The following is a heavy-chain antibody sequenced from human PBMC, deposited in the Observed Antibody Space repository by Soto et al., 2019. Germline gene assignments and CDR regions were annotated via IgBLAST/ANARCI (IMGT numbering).Heavy chain of an antibody. CDR3: ARGSDSSGYYYGDYFDY. Sequence: ASVKVSCKASGYTFTGYYMRWVRQAPGQGLEWMGWINPNSGGTNYAQKFQGWVTMTRDTSISTAYMELSRLRSDDTAVYYCARGSDSSGYYYGDYFDYWGQGTLVTVSS. D-gene: IGHD3-22*01. CDR1: GYTFTGYY. CDR2: INPNSGGT. V-gene: IGHV1-2*04. J-gene: IGHJ4*02.